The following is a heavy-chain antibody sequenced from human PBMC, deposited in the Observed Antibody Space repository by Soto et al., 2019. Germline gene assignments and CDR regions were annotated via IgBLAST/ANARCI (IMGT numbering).Heavy chain of an antibody. V-gene: IGHV4-59*11. Sequence: ETLSLTCPFSGGSISSHYWSWVRQAPGKGLEWIGHIYYRGSTSYNPSLRSRSTISVDTSNNQFSLKLNSVTTADTAVYYCARDGREASGMDVWGQGTKVTVSS. J-gene: IGHJ6*02. CDR2: IYYRGST. CDR1: GGSISSHY. D-gene: IGHD1-26*01. CDR3: ARDGREASGMDV.